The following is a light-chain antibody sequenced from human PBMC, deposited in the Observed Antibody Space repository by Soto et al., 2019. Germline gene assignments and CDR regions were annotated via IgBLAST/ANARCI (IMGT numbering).Light chain of an antibody. Sequence: QYALTQARSESGSPGQSVTISCTGTSSDVGGYNYVSWYQQHPGKAPKLMIYDVSKRPSGVPDRFSGSKSGNTASLTISGLQAEDEADYYCCSYAGSYTYVFGTGTKVTVL. CDR3: CSYAGSYTYV. CDR2: DVS. V-gene: IGLV2-11*01. CDR1: SSDVGGYNY. J-gene: IGLJ1*01.